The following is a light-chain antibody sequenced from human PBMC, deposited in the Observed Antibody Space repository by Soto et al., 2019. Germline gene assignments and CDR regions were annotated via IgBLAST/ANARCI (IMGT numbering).Light chain of an antibody. CDR3: QAWDSSTVV. CDR2: QNN. Sequence: SYELTQPPSVSVSPGQTASITCSGDELGDKYACWYQQKPGQSPVLVIYQNNKRPSGIPERFSGSNFGNTATLTISGTQAMDEADYYCQAWDSSTVVFGGGTKVTVL. V-gene: IGLV3-1*01. J-gene: IGLJ2*01. CDR1: ELGDKY.